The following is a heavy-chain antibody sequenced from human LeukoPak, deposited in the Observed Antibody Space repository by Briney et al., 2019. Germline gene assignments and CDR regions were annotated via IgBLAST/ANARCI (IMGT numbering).Heavy chain of an antibody. V-gene: IGHV3-66*01. Sequence: GGSLRLSCAASGFTVISNYMSWVRQAPGKGLEWVSVIYSGGNTYYADSVKGRFTISRDISKNTVYLQMNSLRAEDTAVYYCARENGDSFDQWGQGTLVTVSS. D-gene: IGHD4-17*01. J-gene: IGHJ4*02. CDR2: IYSGGNT. CDR1: GFTVISNY. CDR3: ARENGDSFDQ.